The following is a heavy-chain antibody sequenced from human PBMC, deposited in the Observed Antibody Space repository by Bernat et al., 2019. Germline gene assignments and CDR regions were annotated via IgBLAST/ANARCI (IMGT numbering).Heavy chain of an antibody. CDR2: INSDGSST. CDR1: GFTFSTYR. D-gene: IGHD3-3*01. Sequence: EVQLVESGGGLVQPGGSLRLSCAASGFTFSTYRMHWVRQTPGKGLVWVSRINSDGSSTMYADSVKGRFTISRDNAKNTLYPQMNSLRAEDTAVYYCVTLDFWSGFKTQGSLGVWGQGTIVTVSS. V-gene: IGHV3-74*03. J-gene: IGHJ3*01. CDR3: VTLDFWSGFKTQGSLGV.